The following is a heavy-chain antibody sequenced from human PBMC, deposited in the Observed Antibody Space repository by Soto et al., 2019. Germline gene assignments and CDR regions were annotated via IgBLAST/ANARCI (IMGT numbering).Heavy chain of an antibody. CDR3: ARDRPRGYSYGYYYYYGMDV. D-gene: IGHD5-18*01. J-gene: IGHJ6*02. CDR2: INPSGGST. Sequence: ASVKVSCKASGYTFTSYYMHWVRQAPGQGLEWMGIINPSGGSTSYAQKFQGRVTMTRDTSTSTVYMELRSLRSDDTAVYYCARDRPRGYSYGYYYYYGMDVWGQETTLTVSS. V-gene: IGHV1-46*01. CDR1: GYTFTSYY.